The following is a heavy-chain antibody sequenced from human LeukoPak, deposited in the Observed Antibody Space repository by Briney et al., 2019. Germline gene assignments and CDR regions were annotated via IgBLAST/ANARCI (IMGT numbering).Heavy chain of an antibody. CDR2: INHSGST. D-gene: IGHD3-3*01. Sequence: SQSLSLTCAVYGPSFSGYYWSWTRQPPGKGLEWIGEINHSGSTNYHPSLKSRVTITVDTTKNQFSLKLSSVTAADTAVYYCARARPPRITIFGVVHAFDIWGQGTMVTVSS. CDR1: GPSFSGYY. V-gene: IGHV4-34*01. CDR3: ARARPPRITIFGVVHAFDI. J-gene: IGHJ3*02.